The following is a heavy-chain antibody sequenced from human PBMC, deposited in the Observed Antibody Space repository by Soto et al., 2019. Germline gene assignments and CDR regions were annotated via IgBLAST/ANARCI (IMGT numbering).Heavy chain of an antibody. CDR3: ARDAPSLYSDFWSGSYHYYGMDV. V-gene: IGHV1-18*04. D-gene: IGHD3-3*01. Sequence: ASVKVSCKASGYTFTSYGISWVRQAPGQGLEWMGWISAYNGNTNYAQKLQGRVTMTTDTSTSTAYMELRSLRSDDTAVYYCARDAPSLYSDFWSGSYHYYGMDVWG. J-gene: IGHJ6*02. CDR2: ISAYNGNT. CDR1: GYTFTSYG.